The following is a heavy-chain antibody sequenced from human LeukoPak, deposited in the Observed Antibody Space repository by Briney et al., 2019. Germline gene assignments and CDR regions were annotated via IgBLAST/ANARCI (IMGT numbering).Heavy chain of an antibody. CDR1: GFTFSSYS. CDR3: AREAGYSYARTFDY. CDR2: ISSSSSYI. V-gene: IGHV3-21*01. D-gene: IGHD5-18*01. Sequence: GVSLRLSCAASGFTFSSYSMNWVRQAPGKGLEWVSSISSSSSYIYYADSVKGRFTISRDNAKNSLYLQMNSLRAEDTAVYYCAREAGYSYARTFDYWGQGTLVTVSS. J-gene: IGHJ4*02.